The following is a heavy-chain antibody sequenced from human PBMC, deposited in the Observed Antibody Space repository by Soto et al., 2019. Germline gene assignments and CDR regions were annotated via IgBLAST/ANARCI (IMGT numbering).Heavy chain of an antibody. CDR3: ARVFILGGGLDY. D-gene: IGHD2-15*01. Sequence: GGSLRLSCAASGFTFSSYAMHWVRQAPGKGLEWVAVISYDGSNKYYADSVKGRFTISRDNSKNTLYLQMNSLRAEDTAVYYCARVFILGGGLDYWGQGTLVTVS. CDR1: GFTFSSYA. CDR2: ISYDGSNK. V-gene: IGHV3-30-3*01. J-gene: IGHJ4*02.